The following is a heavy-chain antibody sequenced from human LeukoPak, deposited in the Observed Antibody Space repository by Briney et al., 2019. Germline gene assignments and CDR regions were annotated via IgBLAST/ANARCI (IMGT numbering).Heavy chain of an antibody. CDR2: INPSGGST. CDR3: ARAQGTVTTYYFDY. D-gene: IGHD4-17*01. Sequence: GASVTVSCTASGYTFTSYYMHWVRQAPGQGLEWMGLINPSGGSTSYAQKFRGRVTMTRDTSTSTVYMELSSLRSEDTAVYYCARAQGTVTTYYFDYWGQGTLVTVSS. V-gene: IGHV1-46*01. CDR1: GYTFTSYY. J-gene: IGHJ4*02.